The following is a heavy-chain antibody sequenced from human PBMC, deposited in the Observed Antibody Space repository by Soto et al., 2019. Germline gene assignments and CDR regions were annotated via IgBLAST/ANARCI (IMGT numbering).Heavy chain of an antibody. V-gene: IGHV3-30-3*01. CDR2: ISYDGSNK. CDR3: ARDGDSSSCCLDY. J-gene: IGHJ4*02. D-gene: IGHD6-13*01. Sequence: QVQLVESGGGVVQPGRSLRLSCAASGFTFSSYAMHWVRQAPGKGLEWVAVISYDGSNKYYADSVKGRFTISRDNSKNTLYLQMNSLRAEDTAVYYCARDGDSSSCCLDYWGQGTLVTVSS. CDR1: GFTFSSYA.